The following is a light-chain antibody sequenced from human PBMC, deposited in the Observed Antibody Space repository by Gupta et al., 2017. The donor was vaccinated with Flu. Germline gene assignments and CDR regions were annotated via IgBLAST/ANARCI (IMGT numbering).Light chain of an antibody. CDR3: HQTSSLPWT. CDR1: QSVGAS. J-gene: IGKJ1*01. CDR2: YTS. Sequence: EVILTQSPDFQSVTPKEKVTITCRASQSVGASLDWYQQKPHQSPKLLIKYTSQSFPGVPSRFSGSGSGTHFTLTINSLEVEDAATYYCHQTSSLPWTFGQGTKVEI. V-gene: IGKV6-21*01.